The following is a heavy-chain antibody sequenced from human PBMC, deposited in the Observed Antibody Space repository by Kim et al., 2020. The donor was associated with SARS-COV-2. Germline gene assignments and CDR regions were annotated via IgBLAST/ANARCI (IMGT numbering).Heavy chain of an antibody. J-gene: IGHJ4*02. D-gene: IGHD3-9*01. Sequence: ASVKVSCKASGYTFTSYDINWVRQATGQGLEWMGWMNPNSGNTGYAQKFQGRVTMTRNTSISTAYMELSSLRSEDTAVYYCARGYGDILTGYWVVYYDYWGQGTLVTVSS. V-gene: IGHV1-8*01. CDR3: ARGYGDILTGYWVVYYDY. CDR2: MNPNSGNT. CDR1: GYTFTSYD.